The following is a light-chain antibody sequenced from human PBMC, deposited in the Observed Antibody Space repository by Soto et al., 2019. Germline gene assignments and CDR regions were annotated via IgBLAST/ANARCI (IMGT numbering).Light chain of an antibody. J-gene: IGKJ4*01. CDR3: QKYNSAPLT. V-gene: IGKV1-27*01. CDR2: AAS. Sequence: DIQMTQSPSSLSASVGDRVTITCRASQGISTYLAWYQQKPGKVPKLLIYAASTLQSRVPSRFSGSGSGTDFTLTISSLQPEDVATYYCQKYNSAPLTFGGGTKVEIK. CDR1: QGISTY.